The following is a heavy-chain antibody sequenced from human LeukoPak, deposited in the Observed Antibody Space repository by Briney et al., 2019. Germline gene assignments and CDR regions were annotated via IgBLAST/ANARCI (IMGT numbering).Heavy chain of an antibody. V-gene: IGHV4-34*01. CDR2: INHSGST. CDR1: GGSFSGYY. Sequence: PSETLSLTCAVYGGSFSGYYWSWIRQPPGKGLEWIGEINHSGSTNYNPSLKSRVTISVDTSKNQFSLKLSSVTAADTAVYCCASTPSLGQAYDFWSGYLTRGFFDYWGQGTLVTVSS. J-gene: IGHJ4*02. D-gene: IGHD3-3*01. CDR3: ASTPSLGQAYDFWSGYLTRGFFDY.